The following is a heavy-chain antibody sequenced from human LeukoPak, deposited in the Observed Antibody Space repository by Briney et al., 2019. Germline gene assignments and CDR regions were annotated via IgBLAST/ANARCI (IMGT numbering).Heavy chain of an antibody. J-gene: IGHJ4*02. D-gene: IGHD1-1*01. Sequence: GGSLRLSCVASGFTFTSYGMHWVRQAPGKGLEWMAVISYDGSNKYYADSVKGRFTISRDNSKNTLYLQMSSLRAEDTAVYYCTPWSYWGQGTLVTVSS. CDR1: GFTFTSYG. CDR3: TPWSY. V-gene: IGHV3-30*03. CDR2: ISYDGSNK.